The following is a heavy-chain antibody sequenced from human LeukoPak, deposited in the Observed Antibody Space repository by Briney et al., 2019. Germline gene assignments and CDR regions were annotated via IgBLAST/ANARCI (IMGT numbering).Heavy chain of an antibody. V-gene: IGHV3-23*01. CDR2: ISGSSGLT. J-gene: IGHJ4*02. Sequence: GGSLRLSCAASGFTFISYSISWVRQAPGKGREWVSAISGSSGLTFYADSVKGRFSISRDNSQNTLNLQMNSLRAEDTAVYYCAKMDWSDISRYFDHWGQGTLVTVSS. CDR1: GFTFISYS. D-gene: IGHD1-1*01. CDR3: AKMDWSDISRYFDH.